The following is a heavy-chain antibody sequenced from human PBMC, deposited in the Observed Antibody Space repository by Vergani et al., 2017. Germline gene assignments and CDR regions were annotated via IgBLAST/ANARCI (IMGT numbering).Heavy chain of an antibody. CDR2: IWYDGSNK. CDR1: GFTFSSYG. CDR3: ASSSWEPRGFDY. D-gene: IGHD1-26*01. Sequence: QVQLVESGGGVVQPGRSLRLSCEASGFTFSSYGRHWVRQAPGKGLEWVAVIWYDGSNKYYADSVKGRFTISRDNSKNTLYLQMNSLRAEDTAVYYCASSSWEPRGFDYWGQGTLVTVSS. J-gene: IGHJ4*02. V-gene: IGHV3-33*01.